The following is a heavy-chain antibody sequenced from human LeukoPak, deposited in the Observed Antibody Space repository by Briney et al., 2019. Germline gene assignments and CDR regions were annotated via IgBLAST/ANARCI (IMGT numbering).Heavy chain of an antibody. D-gene: IGHD4-17*01. CDR2: IIPIFGTA. J-gene: IGHJ3*02. V-gene: IGHV1-69*01. CDR3: ATDPDYGDYGAFDI. Sequence: ASVKVSCKASGGTFSSYAISRVRQAPGQGLEWMGGIIPIFGTANYAQKFQGRVTITADESPSTAYMELSSLRSEDTAVYYCATDPDYGDYGAFDIWGQGTMVTVSS. CDR1: GGTFSSYA.